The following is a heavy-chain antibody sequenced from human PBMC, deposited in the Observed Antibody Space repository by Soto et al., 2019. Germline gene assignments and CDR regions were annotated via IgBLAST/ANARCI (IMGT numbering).Heavy chain of an antibody. Sequence: ASVKVSCRASGYTFSNYPITWVRQAPGQGLEWMGWISASNGNTNYAQKFQGRVTMTTDTSTSTAYMELRSLRSDDTAAYYCARLAGYSTAWPIDNWGQGTLVTVSS. CDR2: ISASNGNT. CDR3: ARLAGYSTAWPIDN. CDR1: GYTFSNYP. D-gene: IGHD6-13*01. J-gene: IGHJ4*02. V-gene: IGHV1-18*01.